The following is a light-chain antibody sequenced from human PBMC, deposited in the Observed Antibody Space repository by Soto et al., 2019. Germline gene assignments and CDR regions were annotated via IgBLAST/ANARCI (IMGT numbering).Light chain of an antibody. CDR2: DVT. V-gene: IGLV2-11*01. CDR3: CSFASSESYV. Sequence: QSVLTQPRSVSGSPGQSVTISCTGTSSVVGGYNYVSWFQQHPARAPKLIIYDVTKRPSGVPDRFSGSKSGDTASLTISGLQAEDEADYYCCSFASSESYVFGTRNKVTVL. CDR1: SSVVGGYNY. J-gene: IGLJ1*01.